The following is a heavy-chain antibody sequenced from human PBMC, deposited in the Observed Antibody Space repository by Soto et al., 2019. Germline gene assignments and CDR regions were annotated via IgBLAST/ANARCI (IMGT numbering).Heavy chain of an antibody. D-gene: IGHD4-17*01. V-gene: IGHV4-30-4*01. J-gene: IGHJ4*02. CDR1: GGSISSGNYY. CDR3: ATMGTPVTGLYYFDY. Sequence: LSLTCTVSGGSISSGNYYWSWIRQPPGKGLEWIGFISYSGTTHYSASLRSRVSISVDTSKNQFSLDLSSVTAADTAVYYCATMGTPVTGLYYFDYWGQGTLVTVS. CDR2: ISYSGTT.